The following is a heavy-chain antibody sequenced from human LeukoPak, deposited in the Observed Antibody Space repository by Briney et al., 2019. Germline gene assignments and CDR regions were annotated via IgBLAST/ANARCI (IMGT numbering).Heavy chain of an antibody. V-gene: IGHV5-51*06. CDR1: GYSFNIYW. CDR2: IFPGDSDI. J-gene: IGHJ4*02. Sequence: GESLKISCKGSGYSFNIYWIAWVRQMPGKGLEWMGIIFPGDSDIKYSPSFQGHITISADTSIATAYLQWSSLKASDTAMYYCARGSGSWYLDYWGQGTLVTVSS. CDR3: ARGSGSWYLDY. D-gene: IGHD6-13*01.